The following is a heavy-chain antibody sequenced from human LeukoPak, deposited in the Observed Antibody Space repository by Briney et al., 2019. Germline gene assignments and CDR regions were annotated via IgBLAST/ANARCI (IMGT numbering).Heavy chain of an antibody. Sequence: GGSLRLSCAASGFTVSSNYMSWVRQAPGKGLEWVSVIYSGGSTYYADSVKGRFTISRDNPKNTLYLQMNSLRAEDTAVYYCARVFVVVVITTPYYYYMDVWGEGTTVIVSS. V-gene: IGHV3-66*01. CDR3: ARVFVVVVITTPYYYYMDV. J-gene: IGHJ6*03. D-gene: IGHD3-22*01. CDR2: IYSGGST. CDR1: GFTVSSNY.